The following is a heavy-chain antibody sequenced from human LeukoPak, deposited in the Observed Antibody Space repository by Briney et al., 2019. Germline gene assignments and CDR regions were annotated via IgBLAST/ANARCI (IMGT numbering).Heavy chain of an antibody. D-gene: IGHD6-19*01. J-gene: IGHJ4*02. CDR3: ASAGSGLY. CDR2: ISSSSSTI. CDR1: GFRFRSYI. V-gene: IGHV3-48*02. Sequence: GGSLRLSCAAFGFRFRSYIMKWVRQAPGKGLEWVSYISSSSSTIYYADSVKGRFTISRDNAKNSLYLQMNSLRDEDTAVYYCASAGSGLYWGQGTLVTVSS.